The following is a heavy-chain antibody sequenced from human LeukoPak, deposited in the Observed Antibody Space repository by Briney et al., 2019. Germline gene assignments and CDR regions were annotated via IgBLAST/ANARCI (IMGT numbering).Heavy chain of an antibody. V-gene: IGHV4-59*01. J-gene: IGHJ4*02. CDR2: IYYSGST. CDR3: ARADRDYFDY. Sequence: SETLSLTCTVSGGSISSYYWSWIRQPPGKGLEWIGYIYYSGSTNYNPSLKSRVTISVDTSKNQFSLKLSSVTAADTAVYYCARADRDYFDYWGQGTLVTVSS. CDR1: GGSISSYY.